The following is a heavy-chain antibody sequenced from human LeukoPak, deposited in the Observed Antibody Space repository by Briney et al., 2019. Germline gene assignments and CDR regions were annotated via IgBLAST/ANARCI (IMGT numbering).Heavy chain of an antibody. CDR3: AKGDRRGSYYNWFDP. D-gene: IGHD1-26*01. V-gene: IGHV3-43*02. Sequence: GGSLRLSCEASGFTFGDYAMHWVRQAPGKSLEWVSLISQDGGSTAYGDSVKGRFTISRDNSKNSLYLQMSSLRSEDTALYYCAKGDRRGSYYNWFDPWGQGTLVIVSS. J-gene: IGHJ5*02. CDR1: GFTFGDYA. CDR2: ISQDGGST.